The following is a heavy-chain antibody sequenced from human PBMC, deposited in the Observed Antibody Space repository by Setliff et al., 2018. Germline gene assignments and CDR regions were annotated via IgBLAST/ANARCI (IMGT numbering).Heavy chain of an antibody. V-gene: IGHV4-61*09. J-gene: IGHJ6*03. CDR2: IYTSWST. Sequence: SETLSLTCNVSGGSISSRTYYWSWIRQPAGKGLEWIGHIYTSWSTNYNPSLKSRVTMSVDTTKNQFSLKLTPVTAADTAVYYCARVGGFLYVDVWGKGTTVTVSS. CDR1: GGSISSRTYY. CDR3: ARVGGFLYVDV. D-gene: IGHD3-3*01.